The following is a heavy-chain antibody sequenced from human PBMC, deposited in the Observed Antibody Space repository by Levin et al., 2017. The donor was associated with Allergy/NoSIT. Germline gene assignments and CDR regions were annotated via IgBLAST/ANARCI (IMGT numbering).Heavy chain of an antibody. Sequence: GESLKISCKGSGYSFTSYWISWVRQMPGKGLEWMGRIDPSDSYTNYSPSFQGHVTISADKSISTAYLQWSSLKASDTAMYYCARGNYDILTGYKDYYYMDGWGKGTTVTVSS. CDR1: GYSFTSYW. J-gene: IGHJ6*03. V-gene: IGHV5-10-1*01. CDR3: ARGNYDILTGYKDYYYMDG. D-gene: IGHD3-9*01. CDR2: IDPSDSYT.